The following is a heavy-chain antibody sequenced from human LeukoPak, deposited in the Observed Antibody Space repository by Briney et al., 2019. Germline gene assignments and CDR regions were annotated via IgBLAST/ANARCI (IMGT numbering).Heavy chain of an antibody. Sequence: GGSLRLSCAASGFTFSDYYMNWIRQAPGKGLEWVSYISSSATTIYYADSVKGRFTISRDNAKKSLYLQMNSLRAEDTAVYCCARDHSSSWNYFDYWGQGTLVTVSS. V-gene: IGHV3-11*04. CDR3: ARDHSSSWNYFDY. CDR2: ISSSATTI. J-gene: IGHJ4*02. CDR1: GFTFSDYY. D-gene: IGHD6-13*01.